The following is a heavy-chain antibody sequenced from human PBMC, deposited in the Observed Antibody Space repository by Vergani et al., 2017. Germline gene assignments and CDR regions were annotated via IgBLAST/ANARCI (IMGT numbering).Heavy chain of an antibody. V-gene: IGHV4-34*01. Sequence: QVQLQESGPGLVKPSETLSLTCTVSGGSISSYYWRWIRQPPGKGLEWIGEINHSGSTDYNPSLKSRVTISVDSSNKQFSLKLSSVTAADTAVYYCARGLGLYGSGSYRYYFDYWGQGTLVTVSS. J-gene: IGHJ4*02. CDR2: INHSGST. CDR3: ARGLGLYGSGSYRYYFDY. CDR1: GGSISSYY. D-gene: IGHD3-10*01.